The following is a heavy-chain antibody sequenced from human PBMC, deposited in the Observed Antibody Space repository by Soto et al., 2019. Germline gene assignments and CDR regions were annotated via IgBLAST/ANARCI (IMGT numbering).Heavy chain of an antibody. CDR2: IISFVGTA. CDR1: GGTFSNSP. V-gene: IGHV1-69*12. J-gene: IGHJ4*02. Sequence: QVQLVQSGAEVKKPGSSVKVSCKASGGTFSNSPISWVRQAPGAGLEWMGGIISFVGTANFAQKFQGRVTITADDTTNTVYLEVNSLGSEDTAVYYCASEINSLRGGLDYWGQGTLVTVSS. CDR3: ASEINSLRGGLDY. D-gene: IGHD5-18*01.